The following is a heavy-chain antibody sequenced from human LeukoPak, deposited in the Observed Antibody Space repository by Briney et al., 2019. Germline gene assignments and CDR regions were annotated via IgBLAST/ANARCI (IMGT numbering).Heavy chain of an antibody. CDR2: IIPILGIA. CDR3: ARDLGVVVMAFDI. CDR1: GGTFSSYA. D-gene: IGHD2-21*01. V-gene: IGHV1-69*04. Sequence: SVKVSCKASGGTFSSYAISWVRQAPGQGLEWMGRIIPILGIANYAQKFQGRVTITADKSTSTAYMELSSLRSEDTAVYYCARDLGVVVMAFDIWGQGTMVTVSS. J-gene: IGHJ3*02.